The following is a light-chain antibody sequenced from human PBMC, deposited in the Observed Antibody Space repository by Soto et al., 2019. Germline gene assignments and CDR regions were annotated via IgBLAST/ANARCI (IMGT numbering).Light chain of an antibody. Sequence: DIQMTQSPSTLSASVGDRLTITCRASQSVSTALAWWQHKPGKAPKLLIYTISILKSGVPSRFSAGGSGTEFTLTVSSLQPEDFAPYYCQQYYRYPPTVGGGTKVEIK. CDR1: QSVSTA. J-gene: IGKJ4*01. CDR3: QQYYRYPPT. CDR2: TIS. V-gene: IGKV1-5*03.